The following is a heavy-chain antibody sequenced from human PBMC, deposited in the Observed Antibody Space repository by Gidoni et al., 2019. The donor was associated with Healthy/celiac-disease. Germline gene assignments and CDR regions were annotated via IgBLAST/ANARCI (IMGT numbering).Heavy chain of an antibody. J-gene: IGHJ5*02. Sequence: EVQLLASGGGLVQPGGSLRLSCAASGFTFSSYAMSWVRQAPGKGLEWVSAISGSGGSTYYADSVKGRFTISRDNSKNTLYLQMNSLRAEDTAVYYCAKDPPYYDFWSGYYTGSSSKNNWFDPWGQGTLVTVSS. CDR1: GFTFSSYA. D-gene: IGHD3-3*01. CDR3: AKDPPYYDFWSGYYTGSSSKNNWFDP. V-gene: IGHV3-23*01. CDR2: ISGSGGST.